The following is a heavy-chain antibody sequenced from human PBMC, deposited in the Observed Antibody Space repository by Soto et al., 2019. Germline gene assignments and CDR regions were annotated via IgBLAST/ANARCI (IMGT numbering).Heavy chain of an antibody. J-gene: IGHJ4*02. CDR3: ARERRPYCSSTNCLHPLDS. V-gene: IGHV3-74*01. CDR1: GFTFSNYW. CDR2: ISGDGSST. D-gene: IGHD2-2*01. Sequence: EVQLVESGGGLVQPGGSLRLSCAASGFTFSNYWMHWVRQAPGKGLVWVSRISGDGSSTTYADSVKGRFTISRDNAKNTLYLQMNSLRAEDTAVYYCARERRPYCSSTNCLHPLDSWGQGTLVTVSS.